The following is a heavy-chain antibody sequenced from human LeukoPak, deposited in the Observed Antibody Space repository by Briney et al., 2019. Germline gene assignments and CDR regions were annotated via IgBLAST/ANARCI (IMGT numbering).Heavy chain of an antibody. V-gene: IGHV4-34*01. CDR2: INHSGST. J-gene: IGHJ4*02. CDR1: GGSFSGYY. CDR3: ARVGGTRYFDY. Sequence: PSETLSLTCAVYGGSFSGYYWSWIRQPPGKGLEWIGEINHSGSTNYNPSLKSRVTISVDTSKNQFSLKLSSVTAADTAVYYCARVGGTRYFDYWGQGTLVTVSS. D-gene: IGHD1-26*01.